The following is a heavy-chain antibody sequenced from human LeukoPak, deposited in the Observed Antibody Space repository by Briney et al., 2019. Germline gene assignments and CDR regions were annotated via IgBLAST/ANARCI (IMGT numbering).Heavy chain of an antibody. J-gene: IGHJ4*02. D-gene: IGHD6-19*01. V-gene: IGHV3-33*01. CDR3: AREGVVYSSGWPDY. CDR2: IWYDGSNE. Sequence: PGGSLRLSCVASGFSFGTYSMHWARQVPGKGLEWVAVIWYDGSNEDYADSVKGRFTISRDNSKNTLYLQMNSLRAEDTAVYYCAREGVVYSSGWPDYWGQGTLVTVSS. CDR1: GFSFGTYS.